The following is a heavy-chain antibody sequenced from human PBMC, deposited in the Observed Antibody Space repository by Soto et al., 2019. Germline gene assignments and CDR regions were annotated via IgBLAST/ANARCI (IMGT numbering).Heavy chain of an antibody. J-gene: IGHJ4*02. CDR2: INPNSGGT. CDR3: LRYCSSTGRPGDDS. Sequence: ASVKVSCKASGYTFTGYYMHWVRQAPGQGLEWMGWINPNSGGTNYAQKFQGRVTMTRDTSISTAYMELSRMRSDDTAVYYCLRYCSSTGRPGDDSWGQGTRVTVYS. CDR1: GYTFTGYY. D-gene: IGHD2-2*01. V-gene: IGHV1-2*02.